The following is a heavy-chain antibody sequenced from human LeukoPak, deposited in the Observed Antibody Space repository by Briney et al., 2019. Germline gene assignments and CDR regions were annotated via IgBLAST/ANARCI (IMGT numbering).Heavy chain of an antibody. D-gene: IGHD6-13*01. CDR1: GDSYRSYY. J-gene: IGHJ6*02. V-gene: IGHV4-59*07. CDR2: IHDRGST. CDR3: VRDSRYGSGWFEDGLDF. Sequence: SDILSLTYTVSGDSYRSYYWSWIRQPPAQGLEWLGHIHDRGSTNYNPSLQGRVTISIDTSKNQFSLKVNSVTAADTAVYYCVRDSRYGSGWFEDGLDFWGQGTTVTVSS.